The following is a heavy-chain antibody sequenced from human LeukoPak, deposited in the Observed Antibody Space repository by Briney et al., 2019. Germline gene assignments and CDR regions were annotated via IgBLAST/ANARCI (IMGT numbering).Heavy chain of an antibody. CDR2: IYSGGST. V-gene: IGHV3-66*01. D-gene: IGHD3-22*01. CDR1: GFTVSSNY. CDR3: ARDVYDSGGYRIGAFDI. Sequence: PGGSLRLSCAASGFTVSSNYMSWVRQAPGKGLEWVSVIYSGGSTYYADSVKGRFTISRDNSKNTLYLQMNSLRAEDTAVYYCARDVYDSGGYRIGAFDIWGQGTMVTVSS. J-gene: IGHJ3*02.